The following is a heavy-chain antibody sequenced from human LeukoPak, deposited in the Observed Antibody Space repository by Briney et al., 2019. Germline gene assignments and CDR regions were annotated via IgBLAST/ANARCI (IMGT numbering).Heavy chain of an antibody. Sequence: GGSLRLSCTASGFTFGDYAMSWFRQAPGKGLEWVGFIRSKAYGGTTEYAASVKGRFTISRDDSKSIAYLQMNSLKTEDTAEYYCTRYSTIFDVFMDYWGKGTLVTVSS. J-gene: IGHJ4*02. D-gene: IGHD2/OR15-2a*01. CDR2: IRSKAYGGTT. V-gene: IGHV3-49*03. CDR3: TRYSTIFDVFMDY. CDR1: GFTFGDYA.